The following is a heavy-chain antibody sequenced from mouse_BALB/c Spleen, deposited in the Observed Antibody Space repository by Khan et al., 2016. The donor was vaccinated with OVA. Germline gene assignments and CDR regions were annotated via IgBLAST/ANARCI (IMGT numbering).Heavy chain of an antibody. CDR2: ISSGGTYT. Sequence: EVKVVESGGGLVKPGGSLKLSCAASGFTFSSYTMSWVRQTPEKRLEWVATISSGGTYTYYVDSVEGRFTLSRDNAKNNLYLEMTSLKSEDTAIYYCTRGEGYYGNPYAIDFWGQGTSVTVSS. CDR1: GFTFSSYT. J-gene: IGHJ4*01. V-gene: IGHV5-6-4*01. D-gene: IGHD2-1*01. CDR3: TRGEGYYGNPYAIDF.